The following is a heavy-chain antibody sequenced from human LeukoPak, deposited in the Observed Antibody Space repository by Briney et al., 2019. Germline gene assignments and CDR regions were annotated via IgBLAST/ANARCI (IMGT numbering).Heavy chain of an antibody. CDR3: ARGYNYGDY. CDR2: ISGSGGTT. Sequence: GGSLRLSCAASGFTFSNYAMTWVRQAPGKGLEWVSGISGSGGTTYYADSVKGRFTISRDNSKTTLYLQMNSLRAEDTALYYCARGYNYGDYWDQGTLVTVSS. V-gene: IGHV3-23*01. CDR1: GFTFSNYA. J-gene: IGHJ4*02. D-gene: IGHD5-18*01.